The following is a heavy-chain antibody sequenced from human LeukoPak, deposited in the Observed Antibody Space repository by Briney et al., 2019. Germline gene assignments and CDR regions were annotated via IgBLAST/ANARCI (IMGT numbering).Heavy chain of an antibody. CDR2: IYYSGST. CDR1: SESFSSYY. J-gene: IGHJ5*02. Sequence: SETLSLTCAIYSESFSSYYWSWIRQPPGKGLEWIGYIYYSGSTNYNPSLKSRVTISVDTSKNQFSLKLSSVTAADTAVYYCARGLDYYDSSGYYPNWFDPWGQGTLVTVSS. D-gene: IGHD3-22*01. V-gene: IGHV4-59*01. CDR3: ARGLDYYDSSGYYPNWFDP.